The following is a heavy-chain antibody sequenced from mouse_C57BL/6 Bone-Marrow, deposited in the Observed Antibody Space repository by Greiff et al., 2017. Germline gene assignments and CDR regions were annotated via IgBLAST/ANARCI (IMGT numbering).Heavy chain of an antibody. CDR2: ISDGGSYT. D-gene: IGHD2-5*01. CDR3: ARDRAYYRNWAY. CDR1: GFTFSSYA. Sequence: EVHLVESGGGLVKPGGSLKLSCAASGFTFSSYAMSWVRQTPEKRLEWVATISDGGSYTYYPDNVQGRFTISRDNAKNNLYLQMSHLKSEDTAMYYCARDRAYYRNWAYWGQGTLVTVSA. V-gene: IGHV5-4*01. J-gene: IGHJ3*01.